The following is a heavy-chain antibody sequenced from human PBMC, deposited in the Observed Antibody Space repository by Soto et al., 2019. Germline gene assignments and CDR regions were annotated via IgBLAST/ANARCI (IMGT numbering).Heavy chain of an antibody. CDR2: IYYSGST. J-gene: IGHJ4*02. D-gene: IGHD3-9*01. V-gene: IGHV4-31*03. Sequence: PSETLSLTCTVSGGSISSGGYYWSWIRQHPGKGLEWIGYIYYSGSTYYNPSLKSRVTISVDTSKNQFSLKLSSVTAADTAVYYCARRRDILTGYLFDYWGQGTLVTVSS. CDR1: GGSISSGGYY. CDR3: ARRRDILTGYLFDY.